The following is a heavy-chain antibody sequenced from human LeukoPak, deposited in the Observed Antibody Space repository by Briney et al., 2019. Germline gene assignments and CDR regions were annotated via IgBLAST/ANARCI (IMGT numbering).Heavy chain of an antibody. V-gene: IGHV1-69*13. CDR2: VIPIFGTA. D-gene: IGHD2-15*01. J-gene: IGHJ4*02. CDR1: GGTFSSYA. Sequence: SVKVSCKASGGTFSSYAISWVRQAPGQGLEWMGGVIPIFGTANYAQKFQGRVTITADESTSTAYMELSSLRSEDTAVYYCARTPPLGYCSGGSCHGGIDYWGQGTLVTVSS. CDR3: ARTPPLGYCSGGSCHGGIDY.